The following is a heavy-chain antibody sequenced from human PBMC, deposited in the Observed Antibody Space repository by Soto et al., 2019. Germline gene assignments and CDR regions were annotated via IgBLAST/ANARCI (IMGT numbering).Heavy chain of an antibody. CDR3: AKKSTIVVVPAAPYYDILTRFFDY. V-gene: IGHV3-23*01. D-gene: IGHD2-2*01. CDR1: GFTFSSYA. Sequence: GSLRLSCAASGFTFSSYAMSWVRQAPGKGLEWVSAISGSGGSTYYADSVKGRFTISRDNSKNTLYLQMNSLRAADTAIYYCAKKSTIVVVPAAPYYDILTRFFDYWGQGTLITVSS. CDR2: ISGSGGST. J-gene: IGHJ4*02.